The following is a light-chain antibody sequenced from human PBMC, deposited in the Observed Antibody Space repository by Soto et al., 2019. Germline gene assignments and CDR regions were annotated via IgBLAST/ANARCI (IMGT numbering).Light chain of an antibody. V-gene: IGKV3-15*01. Sequence: EIVMTQSPATLSVSPGERATVSCRASQSVSSYLAWYQQKPGQAPRLLIYSASTRATGIPARFSGSGSGTEFTLTINSLQSEDFAVYYCQQYNNWPRTFGQGTKVDIK. CDR3: QQYNNWPRT. CDR1: QSVSSY. J-gene: IGKJ1*01. CDR2: SAS.